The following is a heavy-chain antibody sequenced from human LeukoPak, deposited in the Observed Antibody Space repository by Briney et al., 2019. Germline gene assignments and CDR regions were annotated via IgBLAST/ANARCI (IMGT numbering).Heavy chain of an antibody. Sequence: ASVKVSCKVSVYTLTELFMHWVRQAPGKGLAWVGGFDPEDGETIYAQKFQGRVTMTEDTSTDTAYMELSNLRSEDTAVYYCARGPSKALAKYCTNGVCYQNWFDPWGQGTLVTVSS. V-gene: IGHV1-24*01. D-gene: IGHD2-8*01. J-gene: IGHJ5*02. CDR3: ARGPSKALAKYCTNGVCYQNWFDP. CDR2: FDPEDGET. CDR1: VYTLTELF.